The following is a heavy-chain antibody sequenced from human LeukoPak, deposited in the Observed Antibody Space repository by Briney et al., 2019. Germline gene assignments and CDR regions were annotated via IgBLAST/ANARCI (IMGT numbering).Heavy chain of an antibody. J-gene: IGHJ6*02. CDR1: GGTFSSYA. Sequence: SVKVSCKASGGTFSSYAISWVRQAPGQGLEWMGGVIPIFGTANYAQKFQGRVTITADESTSTAYMGLSSLRSEDTAVYYCARWRYCSSTSCSNTYYYYGMDVWGQGATVTVSS. CDR2: VIPIFGTA. V-gene: IGHV1-69*13. CDR3: ARWRYCSSTSCSNTYYYYGMDV. D-gene: IGHD2-2*01.